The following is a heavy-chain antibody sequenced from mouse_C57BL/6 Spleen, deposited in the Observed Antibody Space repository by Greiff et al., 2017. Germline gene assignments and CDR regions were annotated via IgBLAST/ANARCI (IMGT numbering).Heavy chain of an antibody. CDR3: ARHYGSSPFDY. V-gene: IGHV1-61*01. CDR2: IYPSDSET. CDR1: GYTFTSYW. D-gene: IGHD1-1*01. J-gene: IGHJ2*01. Sequence: QVQLQQPGAELVRPGSSVKLSCKASGYTFTSYWMDWVKQRPGQGLEWIGKIYPSDSETHYNQKFKDKATLTVDKSSSTAYMPLSSLTSEDSAVYYCARHYGSSPFDYWGQGTTLTVSS.